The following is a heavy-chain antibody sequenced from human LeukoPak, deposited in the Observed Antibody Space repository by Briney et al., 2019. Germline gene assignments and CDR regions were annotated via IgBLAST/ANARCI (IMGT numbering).Heavy chain of an antibody. CDR2: ISSSSSYT. D-gene: IGHD3-10*01. Sequence: GGSLRLSCAASGFTFSDYYMSWIRQAPGKGLEWVSYISSSSSYTNYADSVKGRSTISRDNAKNSLYLQMNTLRAEDTAVYYCANDYRSGSFHDFWGQGTLVTVSS. CDR3: ANDYRSGSFHDF. J-gene: IGHJ4*02. CDR1: GFTFSDYY. V-gene: IGHV3-11*03.